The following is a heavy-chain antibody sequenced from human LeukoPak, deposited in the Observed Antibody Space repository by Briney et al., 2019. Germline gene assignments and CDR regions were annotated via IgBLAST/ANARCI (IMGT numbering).Heavy chain of an antibody. J-gene: IGHJ4*02. CDR2: INPNSGGT. CDR3: ARAEKCTNGVCGLTGIDY. Sequence: ASVKVSCKASAYTFAGYYLHWVRQAPGQGLEWMGRINPNSGGTNYAQRFQGRVTMTRDTSISTAYMELSGLRSDDTAVYYCARAEKCTNGVCGLTGIDYWGQGTLVTVSS. D-gene: IGHD2-8*01. CDR1: AYTFAGYY. V-gene: IGHV1-2*06.